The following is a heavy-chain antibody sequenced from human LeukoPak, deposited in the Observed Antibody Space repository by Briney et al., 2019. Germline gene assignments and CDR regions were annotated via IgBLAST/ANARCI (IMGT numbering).Heavy chain of an antibody. CDR2: IYHSGST. J-gene: IGHJ6*03. Sequence: SETLSLTCAVSGGSISSSNWWSWVRQPPGKGLEWIGEIYHSGSTNYNPSLKSRVTISVDTSKNQFSLKLSSVTAADTAVYYCARGRKVRGVIIAHYMDVWGKGTTVTVSS. CDR3: ARGRKVRGVIIAHYMDV. CDR1: GGSISSSNW. D-gene: IGHD3-10*01. V-gene: IGHV4-4*02.